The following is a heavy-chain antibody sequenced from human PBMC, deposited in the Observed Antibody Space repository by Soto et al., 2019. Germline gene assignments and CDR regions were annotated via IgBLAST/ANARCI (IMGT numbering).Heavy chain of an antibody. CDR1: GYTFTSYG. J-gene: IGHJ3*02. CDR3: ARVPEAMIGHAFDI. Sequence: ASVKVSCKASGYTFTSYGISWGRQAPGQGLEWMGWISAYNGNTNYAQKLQGRVTMTTDTSTSTAYMELRSLRSDDTAVYYCARVPEAMIGHAFDIWGQGTMVTVSS. D-gene: IGHD3-22*01. CDR2: ISAYNGNT. V-gene: IGHV1-18*04.